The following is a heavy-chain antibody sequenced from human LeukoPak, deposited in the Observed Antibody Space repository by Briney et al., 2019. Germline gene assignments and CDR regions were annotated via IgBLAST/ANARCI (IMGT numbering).Heavy chain of an antibody. Sequence: PGGSLRLSCAASGFTISDYSMSWVRQAPGKGLEWVSVINAGGDKTNYTDSVKGRFITSRDNFRDTLYLQMHSLRAEDTAVYFCVKDGAQPGYCFDFWGQGSLVTVSS. D-gene: IGHD1-26*01. V-gene: IGHV3-23*01. CDR2: INAGGDKT. CDR1: GFTISDYS. CDR3: VKDGAQPGYCFDF. J-gene: IGHJ4*02.